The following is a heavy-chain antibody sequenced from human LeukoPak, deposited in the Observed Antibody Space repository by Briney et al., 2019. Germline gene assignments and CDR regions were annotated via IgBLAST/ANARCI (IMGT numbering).Heavy chain of an antibody. V-gene: IGHV3-7*01. D-gene: IGHD6-25*01. CDR3: AGAATSGY. CDR2: IKEDGSEK. Sequence: GGSLRLSCAASGFTFSSHWMSWVRQAPGKGLEWVADIKEDGSEKGYADSVKGRFTISRDNAKNSLYLQMNSLRAEDTAVYYCAGAATSGYWGQGTLVTVSS. J-gene: IGHJ4*02. CDR1: GFTFSSHW.